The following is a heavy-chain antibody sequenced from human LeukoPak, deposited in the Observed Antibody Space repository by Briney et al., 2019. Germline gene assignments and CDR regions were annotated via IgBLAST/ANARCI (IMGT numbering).Heavy chain of an antibody. CDR2: IYYNGIT. CDR3: ARDHGDFIQHD. Sequence: SETLSLTCTVSGDSISSGNFYWGWIRQPPGKELQWIGSIYYNGITHYNPSLESRVTISADTSTNEFSLKLRSVTAADTAMYYCARDHGDFIQHDWGQGTLVTVSS. V-gene: IGHV4-39*01. J-gene: IGHJ4*02. D-gene: IGHD4-17*01. CDR1: GDSISSGNFY.